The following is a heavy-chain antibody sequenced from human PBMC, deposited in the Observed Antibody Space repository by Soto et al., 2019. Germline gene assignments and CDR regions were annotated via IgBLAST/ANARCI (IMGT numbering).Heavy chain of an antibody. CDR1: GFTFNDFE. CDR3: ARGFGRFNY. Sequence: PGGSLRVSCGVSGFTFNDFEMNWVRQAPGKGPEWLAYIDGSGATKKYADSVRGRFTISRDNPNNSLFLQMSSLSAADTAIYYCARGFGRFNYWGQGTLVSVSS. D-gene: IGHD3-10*01. V-gene: IGHV3-48*03. J-gene: IGHJ4*02. CDR2: IDGSGATK.